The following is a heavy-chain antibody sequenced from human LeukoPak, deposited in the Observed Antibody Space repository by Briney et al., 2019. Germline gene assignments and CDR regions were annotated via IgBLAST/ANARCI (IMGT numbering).Heavy chain of an antibody. CDR2: MNPNSGNT. J-gene: IGHJ6*03. D-gene: IGHD4-17*01. V-gene: IGHV1-8*02. Sequence: GASVKVSCKASGYTFTSYYMHWVRQATGQGLEWMGWMNPNSGNTGYAQKFQGRVTMTRNTSISTAYMELSSLRSEDTAVYYCAILPTVTTGEYYYYYMDVWGKGTTVTVSS. CDR3: AILPTVTTGEYYYYYMDV. CDR1: GYTFTSYY.